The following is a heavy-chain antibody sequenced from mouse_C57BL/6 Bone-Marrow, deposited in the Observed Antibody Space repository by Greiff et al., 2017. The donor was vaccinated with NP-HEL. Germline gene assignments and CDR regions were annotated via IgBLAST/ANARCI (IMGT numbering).Heavy chain of an antibody. CDR3: ASYGSSYWYFDV. Sequence: QVQLQQPGAELVMPGASVKLSCKASSYTFTSYWMHWVKQRPGQGLEWIGEIDPSDSYTNYNQKFKGKSTLTVDKSSSTAYMQLSSLTSEDSAVYYCASYGSSYWYFDVWGTGTTVTVSS. CDR1: SYTFTSYW. V-gene: IGHV1-69*01. J-gene: IGHJ1*03. D-gene: IGHD1-1*01. CDR2: IDPSDSYT.